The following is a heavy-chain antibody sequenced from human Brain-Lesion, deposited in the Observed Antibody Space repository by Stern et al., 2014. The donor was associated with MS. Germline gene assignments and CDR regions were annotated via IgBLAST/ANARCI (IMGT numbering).Heavy chain of an antibody. V-gene: IGHV3-11*01. D-gene: IGHD1-14*01. CDR2: IRRRGSAI. CDR1: GFTFSDYY. J-gene: IGHJ4*02. CDR3: VAEMER. Sequence: VQLVESGGGLVKPGGSLRLSCAASGFTFSDYYMGWVRQAPGTGLDWVSYIRRRGSAIYYVESVKGRFTIPRDNAENTLYLHMNSLRADDSAVYYCVAEMERWGQGTLVTVSS.